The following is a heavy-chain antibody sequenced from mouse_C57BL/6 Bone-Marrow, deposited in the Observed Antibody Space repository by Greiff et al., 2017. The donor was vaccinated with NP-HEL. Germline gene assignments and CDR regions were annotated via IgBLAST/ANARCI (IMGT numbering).Heavy chain of an antibody. Sequence: QVQLQQSGAELARPGASVKMSCKASGYTFTSYTMHWVKQRPGQGLEWIGYINPSSGYTKYNQKFKDKATLTADKSSSNAYMQLSSLTSEDSAVYYCATGRGDFDYWGQGTTLTVSS. J-gene: IGHJ2*01. CDR2: INPSSGYT. CDR3: ATGRGDFDY. V-gene: IGHV1-4*01. CDR1: GYTFTSYT. D-gene: IGHD1-1*01.